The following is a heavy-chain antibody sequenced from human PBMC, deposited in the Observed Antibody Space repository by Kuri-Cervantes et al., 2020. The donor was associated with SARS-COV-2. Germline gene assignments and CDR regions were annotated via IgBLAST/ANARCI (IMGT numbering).Heavy chain of an antibody. Sequence: ASVKVSCKASGYTFTGSYMHWVRQAPGQGLEWMGWINPKSGGTNYAQKFQGRVTMTRDTSISTAYMELSRLISDDTAVYYCARDPGASSSDYFDYWGQGTPVTVSS. CDR3: ARDPGASSSDYFDY. J-gene: IGHJ4*02. V-gene: IGHV1-2*02. D-gene: IGHD6-6*01. CDR2: INPKSGGT. CDR1: GYTFTGSY.